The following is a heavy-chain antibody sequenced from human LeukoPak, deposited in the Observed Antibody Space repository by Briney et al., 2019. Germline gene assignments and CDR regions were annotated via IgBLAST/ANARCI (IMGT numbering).Heavy chain of an antibody. Sequence: PSETPSLTCAVYGGSFSGYYWSWIRQPPGKGLEWIGEINHSGSTNYNPSLKSRVTISVDTSKNQFSLKLSSVTAADTAVYYCARESLNLLDYWGQGTLVTVSS. J-gene: IGHJ4*02. V-gene: IGHV4-34*01. CDR1: GGSFSGYY. CDR2: INHSGST. D-gene: IGHD3-16*01. CDR3: ARESLNLLDY.